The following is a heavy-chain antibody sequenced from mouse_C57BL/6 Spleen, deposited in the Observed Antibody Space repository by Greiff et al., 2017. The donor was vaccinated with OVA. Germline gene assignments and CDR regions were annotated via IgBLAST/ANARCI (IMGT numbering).Heavy chain of an antibody. J-gene: IGHJ1*03. CDR3: ARKRAYYDYDVWYFDV. D-gene: IGHD2-4*01. CDR1: GYTFTRYW. Sequence: QVQLQQPGAELVKPGASVKLSCKASGYTFTRYWMHWVKQRPGRGLEWIGRIDPNSGGTKYNAKFKSKATLTVDKPSSTAYMQLSSLTSEDSAVYYCARKRAYYDYDVWYFDVWGTGTTVTVSS. CDR2: IDPNSGGT. V-gene: IGHV1-72*01.